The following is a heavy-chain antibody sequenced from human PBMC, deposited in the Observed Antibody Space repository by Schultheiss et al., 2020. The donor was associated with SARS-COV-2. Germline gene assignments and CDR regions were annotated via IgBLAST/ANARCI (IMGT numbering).Heavy chain of an antibody. CDR3: ATHHPSTARTYAMDV. V-gene: IGHV1-2*04. J-gene: IGHJ6*02. CDR1: GYTFTGYY. Sequence: ASVKVSCKASGYTFTGYYMHWVRQAPGQGLEWMGWINPNSGGTNYAQKFQGWVTMTRDTSISTAYMELSRLRSDDTAVYYCATHHPSTARTYAMDVWGQGTTVTVS. CDR2: INPNSGGT.